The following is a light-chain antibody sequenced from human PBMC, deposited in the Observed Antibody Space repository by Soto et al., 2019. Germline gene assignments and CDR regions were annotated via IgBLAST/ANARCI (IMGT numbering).Light chain of an antibody. Sequence: QSVLTQPASVSGSPGQSITISCTGTSSDVGGYNYVSWYQHYPGKAPKLMSYDVSNRPSGVSNRFSGSKSGNTASLTISGLQAEDEADYHCTSYRSTSTYVFGTGTKVTVL. CDR3: TSYRSTSTYV. CDR1: SSDVGGYNY. J-gene: IGLJ1*01. CDR2: DVS. V-gene: IGLV2-14*03.